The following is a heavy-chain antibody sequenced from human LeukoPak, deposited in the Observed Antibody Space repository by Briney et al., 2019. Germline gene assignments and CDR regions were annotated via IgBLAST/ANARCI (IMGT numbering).Heavy chain of an antibody. V-gene: IGHV3-48*04. CDR2: ISSSSSTI. D-gene: IGHD4-17*01. Sequence: PGGSLRLSCAASGFTFSSYSMNWVRQAPGKGLERVSYISSSSSTIYYADSVKGRFTISRDNAKNSLYLQMNSLRAEDTAVYYCARDYGDYSGRAFDIWGQGTMVTVSS. J-gene: IGHJ3*02. CDR1: GFTFSSYS. CDR3: ARDYGDYSGRAFDI.